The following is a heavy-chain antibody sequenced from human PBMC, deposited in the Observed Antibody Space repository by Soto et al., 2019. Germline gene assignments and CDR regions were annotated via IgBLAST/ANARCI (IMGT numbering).Heavy chain of an antibody. CDR2: INHSGST. V-gene: IGHV4-34*01. D-gene: IGHD2-2*01. CDR3: ARSIVVVPAAIHYYYYMDV. Sequence: PSETLSLTCAVYGGSFSGYYWSWIRQPPGKGLEWIGEINHSGSTNYNPSLKSRVTISVDTSKNQFSLKLSSVTAADTAVYYCARSIVVVPAAIHYYYYMDVWGKGTTVTVSS. J-gene: IGHJ6*03. CDR1: GGSFSGYY.